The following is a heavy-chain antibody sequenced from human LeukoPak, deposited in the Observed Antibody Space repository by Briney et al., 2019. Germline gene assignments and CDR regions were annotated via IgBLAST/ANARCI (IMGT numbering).Heavy chain of an antibody. CDR1: GFTFRSYW. Sequence: GGTLRLSCAASGFTFRSYWMHWVRQAPGKGPVWVSRINSDGSSTTYADSVKGRFTISRDNAKNTLHLQMNSLRVEDTAVYYCAVLSSGYPVDYWGQGTLVTVSS. D-gene: IGHD3-22*01. V-gene: IGHV3-74*01. J-gene: IGHJ4*02. CDR3: AVLSSGYPVDY. CDR2: INSDGSST.